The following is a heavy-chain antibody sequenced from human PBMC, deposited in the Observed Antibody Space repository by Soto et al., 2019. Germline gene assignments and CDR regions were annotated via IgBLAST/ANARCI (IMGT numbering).Heavy chain of an antibody. CDR3: ATIEEVVVVPAAIRYYGMDV. Sequence: QVQLVQSGAEVKKPGSSVKVSCKASGGTFSSYAISWVRQAPGQGLEWMGGIIPIFGTANYAQKFQGRVTITAAESTSTAYMELSSLRSEDTAVYYCATIEEVVVVPAAIRYYGMDVWGQGTTVTVS. J-gene: IGHJ6*02. V-gene: IGHV1-69*01. CDR1: GGTFSSYA. CDR2: IIPIFGTA. D-gene: IGHD2-2*02.